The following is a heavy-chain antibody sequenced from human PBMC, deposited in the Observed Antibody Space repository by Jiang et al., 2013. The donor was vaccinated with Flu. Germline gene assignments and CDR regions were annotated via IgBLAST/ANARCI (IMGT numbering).Heavy chain of an antibody. CDR2: IIPVFITP. CDR3: ARTLDSIPVVAVFPSNAFDI. Sequence: GAEVKKPGSSVKVSCKASGGTFRSYAISWVRQAPGQGLEWMGGIIPVFITPNYAQKFQGRVTISADESTSTAYLELRSLTSKDTAMYYCARTLDSIPVVAVFPSNAFDIWGRGTMVTVSS. CDR1: GGTFRSYA. V-gene: IGHV1-69*01. J-gene: IGHJ3*02. D-gene: IGHD2-15*01.